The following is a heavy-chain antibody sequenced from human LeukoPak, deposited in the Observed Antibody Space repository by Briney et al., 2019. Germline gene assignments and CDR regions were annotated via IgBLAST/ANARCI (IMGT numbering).Heavy chain of an antibody. V-gene: IGHV3-30*04. Sequence: GGSLRLSCAASGFTFRSYAMHWVRQAPGKGLEWVAVISYDGSNKYYADSVKGRFTISRDNSKNTQYMQLNNLRADDTAVYYCARALAVAGTIDYWGQGTLVTVSS. CDR3: ARALAVAGTIDY. CDR2: ISYDGSNK. CDR1: GFTFRSYA. J-gene: IGHJ4*02. D-gene: IGHD6-19*01.